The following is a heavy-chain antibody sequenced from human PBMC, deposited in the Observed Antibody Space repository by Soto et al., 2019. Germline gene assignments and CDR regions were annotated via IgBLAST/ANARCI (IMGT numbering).Heavy chain of an antibody. CDR2: INPNSGGT. J-gene: IGHJ6*02. CDR1: GYTFTGYY. D-gene: IGHD3-3*01. Sequence: GASVKVSCKASGYTFTGYYMHWVRQAPGQGLEWMGWINPNSGGTNYAQKFQGRVTMTRDTSISTAYMELSRLRSDDTAVYYCASNLGGDFWSGYYRRGGYYYGMDVWGQGTTVTAP. V-gene: IGHV1-2*02. CDR3: ASNLGGDFWSGYYRRGGYYYGMDV.